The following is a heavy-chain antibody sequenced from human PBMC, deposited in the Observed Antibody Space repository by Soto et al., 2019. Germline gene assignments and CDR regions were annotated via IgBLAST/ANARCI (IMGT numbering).Heavy chain of an antibody. CDR2: IVPFFRGT. Sequence: SVQVSCKASGGTFSSQAFRWWGQDPGHGLEWMGGIVPFFRGTNYAQKFQGRITITADDSTSTTYMELSSLTSEDTAVYYCARDLPLNYYHRTYDYYATDIWGQGTTVT. D-gene: IGHD3-22*01. CDR3: ARDLPLNYYHRTYDYYATDI. V-gene: IGHV1-69*13. J-gene: IGHJ6*02. CDR1: GGTFSSQA.